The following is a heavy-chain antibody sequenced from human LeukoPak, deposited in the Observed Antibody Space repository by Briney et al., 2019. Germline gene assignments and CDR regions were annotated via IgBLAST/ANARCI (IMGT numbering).Heavy chain of an antibody. CDR3: AKANYYDSTDYFDY. CDR1: GFTFDDYA. V-gene: IGHV3-9*01. Sequence: GRSLRLSCAASGFTFDDYATHWVRQAPGKGLEWDSGISWNSGSIGYADSVKGRFTISRDNAKNSLYLQMNSLRAEDTALYYCAKANYYDSTDYFDYWGQGTLVTVSS. D-gene: IGHD3-22*01. J-gene: IGHJ4*02. CDR2: ISWNSGSI.